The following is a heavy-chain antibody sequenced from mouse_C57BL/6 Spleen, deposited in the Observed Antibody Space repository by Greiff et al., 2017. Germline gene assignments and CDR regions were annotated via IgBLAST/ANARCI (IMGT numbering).Heavy chain of an antibody. CDR2: IDPSDSYT. CDR1: GYTFTSYW. V-gene: IGHV1-50*01. J-gene: IGHJ4*01. CDR3: ARGRPHEGNAMDY. Sequence: QVQLQQPGAELVKPGASVKLSCKASGYTFTSYWMQWVKQRPGQGLEWIGEIDPSDSYTNYKHKLKGKATWTVDTSSGTAYMQLSSLTSEDSAVYYWARGRPHEGNAMDYWGQGTSVTVSS.